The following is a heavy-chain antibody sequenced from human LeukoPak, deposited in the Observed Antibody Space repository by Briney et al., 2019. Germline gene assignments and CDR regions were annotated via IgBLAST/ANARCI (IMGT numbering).Heavy chain of an antibody. CDR1: GGSISSYY. CDR2: IYYSGST. V-gene: IGHV4-59*01. D-gene: IGHD2-8*01. Sequence: PSETLSLTCTVSGGSISSYYWSWIRQPPGKGLEWIGYIYYSGSTNYNPSLKSRVTISVDTSKNQFSLKLSSVTAADTAVYYCARVQRLYCNNGVCSLNRYFDYWGQGTLVTVSS. J-gene: IGHJ4*02. CDR3: ARVQRLYCNNGVCSLNRYFDY.